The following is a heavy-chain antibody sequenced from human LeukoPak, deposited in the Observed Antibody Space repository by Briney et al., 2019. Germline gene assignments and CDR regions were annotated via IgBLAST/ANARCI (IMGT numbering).Heavy chain of an antibody. CDR1: SGSISSYY. Sequence: DPSETLSLTCTVSSGSISSYYWRWIRQPAGKGLEWIGRIYSSGSTNYNPSLKSRVTMSADTSKKQFSLKLSSVAAADTAVYYCARGGSGSYRFFDYWGLGALVTVSS. CDR2: IYSSGST. J-gene: IGHJ4*02. CDR3: ARGGSGSYRFFDY. V-gene: IGHV4-4*07. D-gene: IGHD1-26*01.